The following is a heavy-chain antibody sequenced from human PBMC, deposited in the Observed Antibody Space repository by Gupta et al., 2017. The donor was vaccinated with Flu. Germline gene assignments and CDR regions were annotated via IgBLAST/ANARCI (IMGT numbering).Heavy chain of an antibody. Sequence: QVQLQQWGAGLLKPSETLSLTCAVYGGSFSGYYWSWIRQPPGKGLEWIGEINHSGSTNYNPSLKSRVTISVDTSKNQFSLKLSSVTAADTAVYYCARVGENKGWFDPWGQGTLVTVSS. CDR1: GGSFSGYY. CDR3: ARVGENKGWFDP. CDR2: INHSGST. D-gene: IGHD3-16*01. J-gene: IGHJ5*02. V-gene: IGHV4-34*01.